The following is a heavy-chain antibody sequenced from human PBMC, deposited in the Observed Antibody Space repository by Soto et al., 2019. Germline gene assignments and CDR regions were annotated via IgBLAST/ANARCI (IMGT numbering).Heavy chain of an antibody. Sequence: QVQLVQSGAEVKKPGSSVKVSCKASGGTFSSYTISWVRQAPGQGLEWMGRIIPILGIANYAQKFQGRVTITADKSTSTAYMALSSLRSEDTAVYYCASDVCSGGSGYASFDPWGQGTLVTVSS. CDR2: IIPILGIA. J-gene: IGHJ5*02. CDR3: ASDVCSGGSGYASFDP. CDR1: GGTFSSYT. V-gene: IGHV1-69*02. D-gene: IGHD2-15*01.